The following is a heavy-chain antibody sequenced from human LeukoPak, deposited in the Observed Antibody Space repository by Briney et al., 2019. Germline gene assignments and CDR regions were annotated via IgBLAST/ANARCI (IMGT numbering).Heavy chain of an antibody. CDR1: GGSISSYY. CDR2: IYYSVST. D-gene: IGHD3-3*01. J-gene: IGHJ3*02. V-gene: IGHV4-59*01. Sequence: SETLSLTCTVPGGSISSYYWSWIRQPPGKGLEWIGYIYYSVSTNYNPSLKSRVTISVDTSKNQFSLKLSSVTAADTAVYYCARESNLFGVADDAFDIWGQGTMVTVSS. CDR3: ARESNLFGVADDAFDI.